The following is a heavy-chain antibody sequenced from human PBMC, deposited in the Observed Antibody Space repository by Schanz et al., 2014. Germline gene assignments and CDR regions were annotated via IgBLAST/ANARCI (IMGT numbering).Heavy chain of an antibody. CDR3: AKDPSHGDYDYYFDY. Sequence: QEQLVESGGGLVKPGGSLRLSCAASGFTFRDYYMSWIRQAPGKGLEWVSDISSGSSYANYADSVKGRFTISRDNSENTLYLQMNSLSADDTAVFYCAKDPSHGDYDYYFDYWGQGTLVTVSS. CDR1: GFTFRDYY. V-gene: IGHV3-11*05. D-gene: IGHD3-22*01. CDR2: ISSGSSYA. J-gene: IGHJ4*02.